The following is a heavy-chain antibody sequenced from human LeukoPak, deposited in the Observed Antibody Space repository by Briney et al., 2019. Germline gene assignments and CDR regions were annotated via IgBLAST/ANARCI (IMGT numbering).Heavy chain of an antibody. CDR3: ASIGVVVDTDAFAI. Sequence: ASVKVSCKPSGYTFTSYDINLVRQATGQGLEWMGWMNPNSGNTGYAQKFQGRVTMTRRTSISTAYMELSSLRSEDTAVHYCASIGVVVDTDAFAIWGQGTMVTVSS. CDR1: GYTFTSYD. CDR2: MNPNSGNT. V-gene: IGHV1-8*01. J-gene: IGHJ3*02. D-gene: IGHD3-22*01.